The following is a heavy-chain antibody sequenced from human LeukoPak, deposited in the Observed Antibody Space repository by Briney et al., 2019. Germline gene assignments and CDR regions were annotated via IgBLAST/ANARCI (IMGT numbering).Heavy chain of an antibody. D-gene: IGHD3-22*01. Sequence: GGSLRLSCAASGFTFSSYWMSWVRQAPGKGLEWVANIKQDGSEKYYVDSVKGRFTISRDNAKNSLYLQMNSLRAEDTAVYYCARDGPENYYDSSGYYQGYYFDYWGQGTLVTVSS. J-gene: IGHJ4*02. CDR2: IKQDGSEK. CDR1: GFTFSSYW. V-gene: IGHV3-7*01. CDR3: ARDGPENYYDSSGYYQGYYFDY.